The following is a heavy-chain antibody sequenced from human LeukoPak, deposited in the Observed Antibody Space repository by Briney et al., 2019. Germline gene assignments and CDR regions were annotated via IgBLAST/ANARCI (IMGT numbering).Heavy chain of an antibody. J-gene: IGHJ4*02. V-gene: IGHV1-2*06. CDR2: INPNSGGT. CDR1: GYTFTGYY. Sequence: ASVKVSCKASGYTFTGYYMHWVRQAPGQGLEWMGRINPNSGGTNYAQKFQGRVTMTRDTSISTAYMELSRLRSGDTAVYYCARGLVAAPFDYWDQGTLVTVSS. CDR3: ARGLVAAPFDY. D-gene: IGHD2-15*01.